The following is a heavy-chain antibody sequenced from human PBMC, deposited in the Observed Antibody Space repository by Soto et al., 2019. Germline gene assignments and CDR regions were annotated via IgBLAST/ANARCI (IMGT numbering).Heavy chain of an antibody. CDR2: IKQDGSEK. Sequence: PGGSLRLSCAASGFAFSSYWMSWVRQAPGKGLEWVANIKQDGSEKYYVDSVKGRFTISRDNAKNTLYLQMDSLRAEDTAVYYCVRAPEQRPIDGWGHGSLVPVSS. D-gene: IGHD6-19*01. CDR3: VRAPEQRPIDG. CDR1: GFAFSSYW. J-gene: IGHJ4*01. V-gene: IGHV3-7*01.